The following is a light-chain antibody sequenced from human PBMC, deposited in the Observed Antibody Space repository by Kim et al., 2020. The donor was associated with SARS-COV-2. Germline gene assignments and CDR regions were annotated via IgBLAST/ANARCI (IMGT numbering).Light chain of an antibody. CDR3: QQYTTSPPAYT. V-gene: IGKV3-20*01. J-gene: IGKJ2*01. CDR2: GAS. CDR1: QSISSEL. Sequence: PGEGATLSCRASQSISSELLVRYQQIPGQPPRLLSFGASNRAAGIQDRFSGGGSGTDFTLTITRLEPADSAVYYCQQYTTSPPAYTFGQGTKLEI.